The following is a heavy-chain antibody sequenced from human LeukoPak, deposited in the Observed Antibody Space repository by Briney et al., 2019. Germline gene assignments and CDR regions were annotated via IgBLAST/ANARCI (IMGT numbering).Heavy chain of an antibody. CDR3: ARDPVPAAIQGPDY. CDR1: GYIFTTYY. D-gene: IGHD2-2*02. CDR2: INPSGGST. V-gene: IGHV1-46*01. J-gene: IGHJ4*02. Sequence: ASVKVSCKASGYIFTTYYMHWVRQAPGQGLEWMGIINPSGGSTSYAQKFQGRVTMTRDTSTSTVYMEPSSLRSDDTAVYYCARDPVPAAIQGPDYWGQGTLVTVSS.